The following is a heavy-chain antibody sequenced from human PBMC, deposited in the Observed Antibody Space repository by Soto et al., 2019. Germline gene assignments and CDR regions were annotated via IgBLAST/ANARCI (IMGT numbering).Heavy chain of an antibody. Sequence: QVQLVQSGAEVKKPGSSVKVSCKASGGTFSDYAFSWLRQAPGQGLELMAGIIILFGTPNYAQEFQGRVTITVDESSRTVYMEMSSLTVDDTAVYYGASERVGEMATGGYFDVWGHGTLVTVSS. CDR3: ASERVGEMATGGYFDV. D-gene: IGHD3-10*01. CDR2: IIILFGTP. CDR1: GGTFSDYA. V-gene: IGHV1-69*01. J-gene: IGHJ4*01.